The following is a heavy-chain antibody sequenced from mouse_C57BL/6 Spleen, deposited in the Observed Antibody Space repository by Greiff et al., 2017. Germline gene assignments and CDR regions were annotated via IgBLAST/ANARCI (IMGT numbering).Heavy chain of an antibody. V-gene: IGHV1-76*01. Sequence: QVQLQQSGAELVRPGASVKLSCKASGYTFTDYYINWVKQRPGQGLEWIARIYPGSGNTYYNEKFKGTATLTAEKSSSTAYMQLSSLTSEDSAVYFCARNIYYDYPYYSMDYWGQGTSVTVAS. CDR2: IYPGSGNT. CDR1: GYTFTDYY. CDR3: ARNIYYDYPYYSMDY. D-gene: IGHD2-4*01. J-gene: IGHJ4*01.